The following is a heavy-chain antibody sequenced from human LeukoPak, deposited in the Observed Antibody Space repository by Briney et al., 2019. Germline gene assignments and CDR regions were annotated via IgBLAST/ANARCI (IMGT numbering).Heavy chain of an antibody. CDR2: IRYDGGNK. D-gene: IGHD2-15*01. Sequence: PGRSMRLSCAASGFTFSNYGMHWVRQAPGKGLGWVASIRYDGGNKYYADSVKGRFTISRDNSKNTLYLQMNSLRAEDTAVYYCAIGGSGSFVVATIFDNWGQGTLGTVSS. J-gene: IGHJ4*02. CDR1: GFTFSNYG. V-gene: IGHV3-30*02. CDR3: AIGGSGSFVVATIFDN.